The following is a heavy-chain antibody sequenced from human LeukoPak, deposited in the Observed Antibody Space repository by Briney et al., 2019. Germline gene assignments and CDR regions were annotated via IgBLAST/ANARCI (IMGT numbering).Heavy chain of an antibody. CDR1: GFTFSSYS. J-gene: IGHJ4*02. CDR3: ARLGSSSSGDY. D-gene: IGHD6-6*01. V-gene: IGHV3-21*01. CDR2: ISSSSSYI. Sequence: SGGSLRLSCAASGFTFSSYSMNWVRQAPGEGLEWVSSISSSSSYIYYADSVKGRFTISRDNAKNSLYLQMNSLRAEDTAVYYCARLGSSSSGDYWGQGTLVTVSS.